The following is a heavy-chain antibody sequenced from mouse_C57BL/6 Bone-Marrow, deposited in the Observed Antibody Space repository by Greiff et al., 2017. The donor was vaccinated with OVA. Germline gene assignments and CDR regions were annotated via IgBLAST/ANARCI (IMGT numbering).Heavy chain of an antibody. V-gene: IGHV1-81*01. Sequence: QVHVKQSGAELARPGASVKLSCKASGYTFTSYGISWVKQRTGQGLEWIGEIYPRSGNTYYNEKFKGKATLTADKSSSTAYMELRSLTSEDSAVYFCARNYYGSSYGGYWGQGTLVTVSA. J-gene: IGHJ3*01. CDR2: IYPRSGNT. CDR3: ARNYYGSSYGGY. CDR1: GYTFTSYG. D-gene: IGHD1-1*01.